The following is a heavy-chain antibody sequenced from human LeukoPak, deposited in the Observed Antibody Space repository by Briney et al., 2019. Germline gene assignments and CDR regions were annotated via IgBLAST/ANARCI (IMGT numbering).Heavy chain of an antibody. CDR1: GGSISSTDHY. Sequence: SETLSLTCTVSGGSISSTDHYWGWIRQPPGKGLLWIGSIYYGGGTYYNPSLKSRVTISVDTSKNQFSLKLSSVSASDTAVYYCARYAVEYRGTYFDYWGQGTLVTVPS. V-gene: IGHV4-39*01. CDR3: ARYAVEYRGTYFDY. CDR2: IYYGGGT. D-gene: IGHD1-26*01. J-gene: IGHJ4*02.